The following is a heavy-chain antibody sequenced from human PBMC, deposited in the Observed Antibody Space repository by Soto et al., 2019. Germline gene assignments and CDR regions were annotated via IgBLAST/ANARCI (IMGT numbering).Heavy chain of an antibody. V-gene: IGHV3-9*01. D-gene: IGHD4-17*01. J-gene: IGHJ4*02. CDR2: ISWNSNNM. Sequence: EVQLVESGGGLVQPGRSLRLSCAASGFTFDNYVMHWVRQAPGKGLEWVAGISWNSNNMAHADSVKGRFTISRDNAKNSLYLQMHSLRPEYTALYYCAKDMGYGDSVNWGQGTLVTVSS. CDR3: AKDMGYGDSVN. CDR1: GFTFDNYV.